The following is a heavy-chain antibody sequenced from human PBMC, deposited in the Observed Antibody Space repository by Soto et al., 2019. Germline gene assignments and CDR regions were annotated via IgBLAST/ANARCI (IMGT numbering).Heavy chain of an antibody. CDR2: IIPIFGTA. V-gene: IGHV1-69*01. J-gene: IGHJ5*02. CDR3: ARGMEMATLKGDWFDP. Sequence: QVQLVQSGAEVKKPGSSVKVSCKASGGTFSSYAISWVRQAPGQGLEWMGGIIPIFGTANYAQKFQGRVTITADESTSTAYMELSSLRSEDTAGYYCARGMEMATLKGDWFDPWGQGTLVPVSS. CDR1: GGTFSSYA. D-gene: IGHD5-12*01.